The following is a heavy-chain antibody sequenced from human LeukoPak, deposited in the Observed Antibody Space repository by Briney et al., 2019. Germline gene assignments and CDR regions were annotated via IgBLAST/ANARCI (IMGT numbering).Heavy chain of an antibody. V-gene: IGHV4-61*01. CDR3: ARAYYGSGSYYSNNKYYFDY. D-gene: IGHD3-10*01. CDR1: SDPVSSGSYY. Sequence: SETLSLTCTVSSDPVSSGSYYWSWVRQPPGKGLEWIEYISYSGSTNYNPSLKSLVTISVDTSKNQFSLKLSSVTAADTAVYYCARAYYGSGSYYSNNKYYFDYWGQGTLVTVSS. CDR2: ISYSGST. J-gene: IGHJ4*02.